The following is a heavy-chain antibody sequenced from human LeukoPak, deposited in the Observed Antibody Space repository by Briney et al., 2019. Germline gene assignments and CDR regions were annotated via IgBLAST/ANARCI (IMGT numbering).Heavy chain of an antibody. CDR1: GGSISSSNW. CDR2: IYYSGST. J-gene: IGHJ4*02. Sequence: SGTLSLTCAVSGGSISSSNWWSWIRQPPGKGLEWIGYIYYSGSTYYNPSLKSRVTISVDTSKNQFSLKLSSVTAAGTAVYYCARAVGGSRLDYWGQGTLVTVSS. V-gene: IGHV4-30-4*01. D-gene: IGHD1-26*01. CDR3: ARAVGGSRLDY.